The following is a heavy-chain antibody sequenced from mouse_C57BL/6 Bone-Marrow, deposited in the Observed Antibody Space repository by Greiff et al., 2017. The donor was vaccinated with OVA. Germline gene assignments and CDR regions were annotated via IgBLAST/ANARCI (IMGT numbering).Heavy chain of an antibody. CDR2: IYPGDGDT. J-gene: IGHJ3*01. CDR3: HYDSNYEAWFAY. V-gene: IGHV1-82*01. CDR1: SYAFSSSW. D-gene: IGHD2-5*01. Sequence: VKLMESGPELVKPGASVKISCKASSYAFSSSWMNWVKQRPGKGLEWIGRIYPGDGDTNYNGKFKGKATLTADKSSSTAYMQLSSLTSEDSAVYFCHYDSNYEAWFAYWGQGTLVTVSA.